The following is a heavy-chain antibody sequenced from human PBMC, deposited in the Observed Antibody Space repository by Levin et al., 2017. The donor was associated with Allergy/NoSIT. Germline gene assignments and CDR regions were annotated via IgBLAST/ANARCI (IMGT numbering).Heavy chain of an antibody. J-gene: IGHJ6*02. D-gene: IGHD3-22*01. CDR2: INPNSGGT. CDR3: AREGVIRSYYYYGMDV. V-gene: IGHV1-2*04. CDR1: GYTFTGYY. Sequence: ASVKVSCKASGYTFTGYYMHWVRQAPGQGLEWMGWINPNSGGTNYAQKFQGWVTMTRDTSISTAYMELSRLRSDDTAVYYCAREGVIRSYYYYGMDVWGQGTTVTVSS.